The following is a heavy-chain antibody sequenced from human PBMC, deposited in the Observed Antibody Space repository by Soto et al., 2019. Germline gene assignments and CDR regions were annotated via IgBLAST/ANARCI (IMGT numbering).Heavy chain of an antibody. J-gene: IGHJ4*02. CDR2: MNPNNNNT. CDR3: ARGPHPYLNAY. CDR1: GYTFTSYD. V-gene: IGHV1-8*01. Sequence: QVQLVQSGAEVKKPGASVKVSCKASGYTFTSYDINWVRQATGQGLEWMGWMNPNNNNTGYAQKFQGRVTMTRNTSISTAYMELSSMGSEDTAVYYCARGPHPYLNAYWGQGPLVNVSS. D-gene: IGHD2-8*01.